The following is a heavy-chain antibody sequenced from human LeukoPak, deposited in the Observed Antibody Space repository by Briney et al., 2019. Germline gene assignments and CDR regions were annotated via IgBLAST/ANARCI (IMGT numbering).Heavy chain of an antibody. CDR1: GGSMRSTTHY. J-gene: IGHJ5*01. CDR3: ARHSNWSDS. Sequence: SETLSLTCSVSGGSMRSTTHYWGWVRQSPGKGLEWIGSIYYGGSTYYNPSLKSRVTLSVDTSKNQFSLKLSSVTAADTAVFYCARHSNWSDSWGQGTLVTVSS. V-gene: IGHV4-39*01. CDR2: IYYGGST.